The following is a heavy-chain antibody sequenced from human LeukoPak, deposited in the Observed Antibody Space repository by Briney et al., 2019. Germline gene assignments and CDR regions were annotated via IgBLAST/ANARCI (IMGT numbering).Heavy chain of an antibody. V-gene: IGHV3-53*01. CDR3: ASLDGGAGAFDI. CDR1: GFTVSSNY. J-gene: IGHJ3*02. D-gene: IGHD3-16*01. CDR2: IYIGGST. Sequence: GGSLRLSCAASGFTVSSNYMSRVRQAPGKGLEWVSVIYIGGSTYYADSVKGRFTISRDNSKNTLYLQMNSLRAEDTAVYYCASLDGGAGAFDIWGQGTMVTVSS.